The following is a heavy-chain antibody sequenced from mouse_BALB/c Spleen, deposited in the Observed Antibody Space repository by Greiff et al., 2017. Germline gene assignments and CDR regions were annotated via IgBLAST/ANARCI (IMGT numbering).Heavy chain of an antibody. V-gene: IGHV1-87*01. CDR1: GYTFTSYW. CDR2: IYPGDGDT. J-gene: IGHJ2*01. D-gene: IGHD4-1*01. Sequence: QVQLQQSGAELARPGASVKLSCKASGYTFTSYWMQWVKQRPGQGLEWIGAIYPGDGDTRYTQKFKGKATLTADKSSSTAYMQLSSLASEDSAVYYCARELTDYWGQGTTLTVSS. CDR3: ARELTDY.